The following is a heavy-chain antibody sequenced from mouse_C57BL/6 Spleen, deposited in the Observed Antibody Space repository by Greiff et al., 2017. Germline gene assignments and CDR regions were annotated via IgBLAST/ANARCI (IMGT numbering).Heavy chain of an antibody. Sequence: EVKVVESGPGLANPSQTLSLTCSVTGYSITSDYWNWIRKFPGNKLEYMGYISYSGSTYYNPSLKSRISITRDTSKNQYYLQLNSVTTEDTATYYCARGDYYGRGYFDVWGTGTTVTVSS. CDR1: GYSITSDY. CDR3: ARGDYYGRGYFDV. J-gene: IGHJ1*03. V-gene: IGHV3-8*01. CDR2: ISYSGST. D-gene: IGHD1-1*01.